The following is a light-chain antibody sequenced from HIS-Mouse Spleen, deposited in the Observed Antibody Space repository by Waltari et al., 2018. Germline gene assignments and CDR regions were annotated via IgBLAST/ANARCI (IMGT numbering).Light chain of an antibody. CDR2: GAS. CDR1: QGISSY. V-gene: IGKV3-20*01. CDR3: QQYGSSPFT. Sequence: LTQSPSFLSASVGDRVTITCRASQGISSYLAWYQQKPGQAPRLLIYGASSRATGIPDRFSGSGSGTDFTLTISRLEPEDFAVYYCQQYGSSPFTFGPGTKVDIK. J-gene: IGKJ3*01.